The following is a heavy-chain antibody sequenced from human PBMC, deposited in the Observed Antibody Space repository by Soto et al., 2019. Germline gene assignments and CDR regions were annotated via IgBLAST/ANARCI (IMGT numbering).Heavy chain of an antibody. J-gene: IGHJ3*02. V-gene: IGHV4-39*01. CDR1: GASIITGNFY. Sequence: QLQESGPGLVKPSETMSLTCTGYGASIITGNFYWAWIRQSPGTVLEWMGSICFSRDTYFNPSLKSRLTISADTSKNQFSLNLNSVSAADTAVYYCARQPLHRVGSSISTLDIWGQGTVVTVSS. D-gene: IGHD1-26*01. CDR2: ICFSRDT. CDR3: ARQPLHRVGSSISTLDI.